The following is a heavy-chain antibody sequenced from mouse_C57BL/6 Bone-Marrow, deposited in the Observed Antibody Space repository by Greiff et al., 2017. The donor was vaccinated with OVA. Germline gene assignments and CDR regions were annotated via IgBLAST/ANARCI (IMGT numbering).Heavy chain of an antibody. CDR1: GYTFTSYG. V-gene: IGHV1-81*01. CDR3: ARKYYGSSPYFDY. CDR2: IYPRSGNT. D-gene: IGHD1-1*01. J-gene: IGHJ2*01. Sequence: LVESGAELARPGASVKLSCKASGYTFTSYGISWVKQRTGQGLEWIGEIYPRSGNTYYNEKFKGKATLTADKSSSTAYMELRSLTSEDSAVYFCARKYYGSSPYFDYWGQGTTLTVSS.